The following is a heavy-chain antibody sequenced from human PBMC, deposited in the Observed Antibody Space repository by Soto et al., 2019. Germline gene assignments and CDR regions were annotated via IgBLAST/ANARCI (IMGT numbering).Heavy chain of an antibody. J-gene: IGHJ5*02. CDR2: IYYSGST. CDR1: GGSIRSYY. V-gene: IGHV4-59*08. CDR3: ARQGGWFDP. D-gene: IGHD1-26*01. Sequence: QVQLQESGPGLVKPSETLSLTCTVSGGSIRSYYWSWIRQPPGKGLEWIGSIYYSGSTNYKPSLKSRVTISVDTSKNQSSLKLNSVTAADTAVYYCARQGGWFDPWGQGTLVTVSS.